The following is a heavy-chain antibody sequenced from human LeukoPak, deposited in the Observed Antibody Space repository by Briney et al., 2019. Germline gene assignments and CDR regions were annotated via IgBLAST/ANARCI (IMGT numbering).Heavy chain of an antibody. D-gene: IGHD5-18*01. V-gene: IGHV4-34*01. J-gene: IGHJ4*02. CDR2: INHSGST. Sequence: GSLRLPCAASGFTFSSYSMNWVRQPPGKGLEWIGEINHSGSTNYNPSLKSRVTISVDTSKNQFSLKLSSVTAADTAVYYCARRRRYSYGLAVDYWGQGTLVTVSS. CDR3: ARRRRYSYGLAVDY. CDR1: GFTFSSYS.